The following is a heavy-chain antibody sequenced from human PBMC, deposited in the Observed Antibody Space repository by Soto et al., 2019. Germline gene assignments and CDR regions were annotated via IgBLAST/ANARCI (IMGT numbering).Heavy chain of an antibody. Sequence: SETLSLTCTVSSGPISSSSYYWGWIRRPPGRGLEWIGSIYYAGNTYSNPSLKSRVTMSVDTSMNQFSLTVTSVTAADTAVYYCARRIVATETFDYWLAPWGQGTRVT. V-gene: IGHV4-39*01. CDR3: ARRIVATETFDYWLAP. J-gene: IGHJ5*02. CDR1: SGPISSSSYY. D-gene: IGHD5-12*01. CDR2: IYYAGNT.